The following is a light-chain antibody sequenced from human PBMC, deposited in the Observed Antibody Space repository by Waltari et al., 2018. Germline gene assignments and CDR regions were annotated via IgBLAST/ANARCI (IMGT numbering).Light chain of an antibody. CDR2: EVS. V-gene: IGLV2-14*01. J-gene: IGLJ1*01. Sequence: QSALTQSASVSGSPGQSIPIPCTGTGSDVGGYNYVSWYQHHPGKAPQLMIYEVSNRPSGVSNRFSGSKSGNTASLTISGLQAEDEADYYCSSYTSSGTYVFGTGTKVTVL. CDR1: GSDVGGYNY. CDR3: SSYTSSGTYV.